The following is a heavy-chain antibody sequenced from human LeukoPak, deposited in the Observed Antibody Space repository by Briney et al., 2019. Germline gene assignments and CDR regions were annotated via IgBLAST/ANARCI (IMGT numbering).Heavy chain of an antibody. Sequence: PGGSLRLSCAASGFTFKNYTMTWVRQAPGKGLEWVSTISIKGDRTYYVDSVKGRFTISRDNSNSTLFLQMNSLGAEDTAIYYCAKKGTVVTPGLYFDHWGQGVLVTVSS. J-gene: IGHJ4*02. CDR3: AKKGTVVTPGLYFDH. V-gene: IGHV3-23*01. CDR2: ISIKGDRT. CDR1: GFTFKNYT. D-gene: IGHD4-23*01.